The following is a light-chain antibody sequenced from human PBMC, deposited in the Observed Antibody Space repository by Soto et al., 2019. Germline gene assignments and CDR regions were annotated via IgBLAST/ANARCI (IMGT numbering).Light chain of an antibody. CDR2: KAS. CDR1: QSISSW. CDR3: LCYIASSGT. Sequence: DIQMTQSPSTLSASVGDRVTITCRASQSISSWLAWYQQKSGIAPNLLSYKASTFKSGVPSTFNASGSGTEFTLTISSLQPDDFATYYCLCYIASSGTFGQGTRVEVK. J-gene: IGKJ1*01. V-gene: IGKV1-5*03.